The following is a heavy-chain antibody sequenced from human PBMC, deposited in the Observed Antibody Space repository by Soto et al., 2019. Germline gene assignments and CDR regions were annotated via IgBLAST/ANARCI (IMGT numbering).Heavy chain of an antibody. J-gene: IGHJ4*02. CDR2: INANSGDT. V-gene: IGHV1-2*02. CDR1: GYTFSGHY. Sequence: QVQLVQSGAEVKKPGASVRVSCKASGYTFSGHYMHWIRQAPGQGPAWLGWINANSGDTDRAPKFQDRRTMTRDTSISTAYMELSRLRSDDTAVYYCARGGALDGTSPPFNHWGQGTLVTVSS. D-gene: IGHD6-19*01. CDR3: ARGGALDGTSPPFNH.